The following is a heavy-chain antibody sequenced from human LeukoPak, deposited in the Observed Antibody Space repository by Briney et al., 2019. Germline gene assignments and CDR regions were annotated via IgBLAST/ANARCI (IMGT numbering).Heavy chain of an antibody. CDR3: ASGGYSGYALDY. CDR1: GGSFSGYY. V-gene: IGHV4-34*01. Sequence: SETLSLTCAVYGGSFSGYYWSWIRQPPGKGLEWIGEINHSGSTNYNPSLKSRVTISVDTSKNQFSLKLSSVTAADTAVYYCASGGYSGYALDYWGQGTLVTVSS. CDR2: INHSGST. D-gene: IGHD5-12*01. J-gene: IGHJ4*02.